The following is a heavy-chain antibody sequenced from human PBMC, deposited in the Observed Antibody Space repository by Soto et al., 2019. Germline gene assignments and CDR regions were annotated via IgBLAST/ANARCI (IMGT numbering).Heavy chain of an antibody. D-gene: IGHD1-1*01. CDR3: ARDGNRGYDMDV. J-gene: IGHJ6*02. CDR1: GFDFSKYN. CDR2: ISNTSRTK. V-gene: IGHV3-48*02. Sequence: EVQVVESGGGLIQPGGSLRLSCAGSGFDFSKYNIDWVRQAPGKVLEWISYISNTSRTKFYADSVKGRFTISRDNARNSLFLEMNSLRDEDTAVYYCARDGNRGYDMDVWGQGTTVTVSS.